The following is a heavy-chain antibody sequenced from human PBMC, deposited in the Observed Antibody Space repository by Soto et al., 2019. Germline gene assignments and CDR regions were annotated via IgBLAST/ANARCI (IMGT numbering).Heavy chain of an antibody. V-gene: IGHV4-31*02. CDR2: IYYSGNT. Sequence: SETLSLTCTVSGGSISSGGYYWSWIRQYPGKGLEWIGYIYYSGNTNYNPSLKSRVTISEDTSKNQFSLKLSSVTAADTAVYYCARATYYYDSSGYSDRVLDYWGQGTLVTVS. CDR3: ARATYYYDSSGYSDRVLDY. CDR1: GGSISSGGYY. D-gene: IGHD3-22*01. J-gene: IGHJ4*02.